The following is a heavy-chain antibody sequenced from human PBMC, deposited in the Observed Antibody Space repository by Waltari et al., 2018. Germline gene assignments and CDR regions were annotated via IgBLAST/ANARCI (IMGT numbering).Heavy chain of an antibody. CDR2: FDPEDGET. CDR3: ATVVGATFLYYFDY. CDR1: GYTITELS. V-gene: IGHV1-24*01. D-gene: IGHD1-26*01. J-gene: IGHJ4*02. Sequence: QVQLVQSGAEVKKPGASVKVSCKVSGYTITELSMHWVRQAPGKGLEWMGGFDPEDGETIYAQKCQGRGTMTEDTSTDTAYMELSSLRSEDTAVYYCATVVGATFLYYFDYWGQGTLVTVSS.